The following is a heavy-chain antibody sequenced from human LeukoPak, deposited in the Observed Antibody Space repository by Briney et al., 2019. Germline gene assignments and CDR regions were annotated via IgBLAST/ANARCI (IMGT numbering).Heavy chain of an antibody. D-gene: IGHD3-16*01. Sequence: SETLSLTCTVSGDSIDSNHYYWGWIRQSPGEGLEWIGTVSNSGHTYYNPSLDGRVAMSVDMSQNHFSLSLSSVTATDSAVYYCASHWGFEWMLPYYFDSWGQGSLVTVSS. CDR1: GDSIDSNHYY. CDR3: ASHWGFEWMLPYYFDS. CDR2: VSNSGHT. V-gene: IGHV4-39*02. J-gene: IGHJ4*02.